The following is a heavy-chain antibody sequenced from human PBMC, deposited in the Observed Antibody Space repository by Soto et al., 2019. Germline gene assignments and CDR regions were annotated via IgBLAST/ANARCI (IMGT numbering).Heavy chain of an antibody. CDR3: AHIPAEYYYDSSGYTFGY. Sequence: QITLKESGPTLVKPTQTLTLTCTFSGFSLSTSGVGVGWIRQPPGKALEWLALIYWDDDKRYSPSLKSRLTITKDXXKXQXXLTMTNMDPVDTATYYCAHIPAEYYYDSSGYTFGYWGQGTLVTVSS. CDR1: GFSLSTSGVG. CDR2: IYWDDDK. D-gene: IGHD3-22*01. J-gene: IGHJ4*02. V-gene: IGHV2-5*02.